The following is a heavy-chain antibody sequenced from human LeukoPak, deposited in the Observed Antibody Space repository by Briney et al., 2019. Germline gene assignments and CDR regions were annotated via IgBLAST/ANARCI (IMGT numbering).Heavy chain of an antibody. CDR1: GGSISSSNYF. CDR2: FYYSGST. J-gene: IGHJ5*02. V-gene: IGHV4-39*02. D-gene: IGHD6-13*01. CDR3: AREIAADGDHNWFDP. Sequence: SETLSLTCTVSGGSISSSNYFWGWIRQPPGKGLEWIGSFYYSGSTYYNPSLKSRVTISVDTSNNQFSLKLSSVTAADTAVYYCAREIAADGDHNWFDPWGQGTLVTVSS.